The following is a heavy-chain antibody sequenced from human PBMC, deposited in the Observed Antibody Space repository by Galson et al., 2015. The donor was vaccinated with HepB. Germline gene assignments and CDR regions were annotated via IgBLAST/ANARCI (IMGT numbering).Heavy chain of an antibody. J-gene: IGHJ4*02. Sequence: SLRLSCAASGFTFSSYEMNWVRQAPGKGLEWVSYISSSGSTIYYADSVKGRFTISRDNAKNSLYLQMNSLRAEDTAVYYCARPYSGSRGGDYWGQGTLVTVSS. V-gene: IGHV3-48*03. CDR3: ARPYSGSRGGDY. CDR1: GFTFSSYE. CDR2: ISSSGSTI. D-gene: IGHD1-26*01.